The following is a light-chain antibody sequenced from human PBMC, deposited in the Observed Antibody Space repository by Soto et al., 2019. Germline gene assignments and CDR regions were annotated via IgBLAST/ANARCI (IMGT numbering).Light chain of an antibody. CDR1: SSNIGAGYD. V-gene: IGLV1-40*01. J-gene: IGLJ1*01. CDR3: QSYDGSLTALYV. CDR2: GNT. Sequence: QSVLTQPPSVSGAPGQRVTISCTGSSSNIGAGYDVQWYQQLPGTAPKLLMYGNTNRPSGVPDRFSGSKSGTSASLAITGLQAEDEADYYCQSYDGSLTALYVFGTGTKVTVL.